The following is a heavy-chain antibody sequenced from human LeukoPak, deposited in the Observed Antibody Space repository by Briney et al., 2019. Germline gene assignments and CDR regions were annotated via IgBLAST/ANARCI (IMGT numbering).Heavy chain of an antibody. D-gene: IGHD5-12*01. CDR2: IKSKTDGGTT. V-gene: IGHV3-15*01. CDR1: GFTFSNAW. Sequence: GGSLRLSCAASGFTFSNAWMSWVGQAPGKGLEWVGRIKSKTDGGTTDYAAPVKGRFTISRDDSKNTLYLQMNSLKTEDTAVYYCTTSLSVATSTAGYWGQGTLVTVSS. CDR3: TTSLSVATSTAGY. J-gene: IGHJ4*02.